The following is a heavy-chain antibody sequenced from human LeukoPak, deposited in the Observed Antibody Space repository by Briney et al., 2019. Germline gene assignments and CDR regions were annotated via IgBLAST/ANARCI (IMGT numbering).Heavy chain of an antibody. D-gene: IGHD2/OR15-2a*01. Sequence: GGSLRLSCAGSGFTFSSYAMSWVRQAPGKGLEWVSAISDTGATTYDAGSVKGRFTISRDNSRSTLYLQMNSLRAEDTAVYYCAKTFLYYYYMDVWGKGTTVTVSS. CDR1: GFTFSSYA. J-gene: IGHJ6*03. V-gene: IGHV3-23*01. CDR2: ISDTGATT. CDR3: AKTFLYYYYMDV.